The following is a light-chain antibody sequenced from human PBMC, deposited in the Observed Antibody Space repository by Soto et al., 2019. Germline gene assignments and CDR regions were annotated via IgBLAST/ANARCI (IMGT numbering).Light chain of an antibody. Sequence: EIVMTQSPATLSVSPGERATLSCRASQSISTSLAWYQQKPGQTPRLLIYDVSTRATGVPGRYSGGGSGTEFTLTISVLQSKDFAVYYCQQYNNWPPLTFGGGTKLEIK. CDR3: QQYNNWPPLT. CDR1: QSISTS. V-gene: IGKV3-15*01. J-gene: IGKJ4*01. CDR2: DVS.